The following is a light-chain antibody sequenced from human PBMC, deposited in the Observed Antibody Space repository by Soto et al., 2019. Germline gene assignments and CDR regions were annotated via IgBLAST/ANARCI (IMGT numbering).Light chain of an antibody. CDR1: QYISKY. Sequence: EVVMTQSPATLSVSPGERATLSCRASQYISKYLAWYQQRPGQAPRLLIYDASTRATGIPDRFSGGGSGTEFTLTISRLEPEDFAVYYCQQYGSSGTFGQGTKVDIK. V-gene: IGKV3-15*01. CDR2: DAS. CDR3: QQYGSSGT. J-gene: IGKJ1*01.